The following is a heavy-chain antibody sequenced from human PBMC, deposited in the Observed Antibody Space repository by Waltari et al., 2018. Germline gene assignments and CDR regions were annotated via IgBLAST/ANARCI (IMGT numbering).Heavy chain of an antibody. V-gene: IGHV4-39*01. J-gene: IGHJ4*02. D-gene: IGHD2-15*01. CDR1: GGSISSSSYY. CDR2: IYYSGST. Sequence: QLQLQESGPGLVKPSETLSLTCTVSGGSISSSSYYWGWIRQPPGKGLEWIGSIYYSGSTYYNPSLKSRVTISVDTSKNQFSLKLSSVTAADTAVYYCARNFKYSSGGSCYLFYFDYWGQGTLVTVSS. CDR3: ARNFKYSSGGSCYLFYFDY.